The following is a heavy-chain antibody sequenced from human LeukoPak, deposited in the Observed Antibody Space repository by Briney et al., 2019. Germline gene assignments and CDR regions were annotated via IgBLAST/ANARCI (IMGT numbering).Heavy chain of an antibody. Sequence: SETLSLTCTVSGGSISSYYWSWIWQPPGKGLEWIGYIYYSGSTNYNPSLKSRVTISVDTSKNQFSLKLSSVTAADTAVYYCASGIITTGTTGTDYWGQGTLVTVSS. CDR1: GGSISSYY. D-gene: IGHD1-1*01. CDR3: ASGIITTGTTGTDY. J-gene: IGHJ4*02. CDR2: IYYSGST. V-gene: IGHV4-59*08.